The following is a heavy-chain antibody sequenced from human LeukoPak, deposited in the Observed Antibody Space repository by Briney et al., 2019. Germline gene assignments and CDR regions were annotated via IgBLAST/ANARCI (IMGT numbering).Heavy chain of an antibody. Sequence: ASVKVSCKASGYTFTTYDINWVRQATGQGLEWMGWMNPNSGNTAYAQKFQVRATMTRNTSISTAYMELRSLRSEDTAVYYCARGPNKSDGGNSGSAWFDPWGQGTLVTVSS. D-gene: IGHD4-23*01. CDR2: MNPNSGNT. CDR1: GYTFTTYD. V-gene: IGHV1-8*01. J-gene: IGHJ5*02. CDR3: ARGPNKSDGGNSGSAWFDP.